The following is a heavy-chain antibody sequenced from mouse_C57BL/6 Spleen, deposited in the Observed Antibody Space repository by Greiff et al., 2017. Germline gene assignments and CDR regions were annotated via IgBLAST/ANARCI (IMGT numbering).Heavy chain of an antibody. CDR3: ARPGGSSSYYYAMDY. J-gene: IGHJ4*01. CDR2: IHPNSGST. CDR1: GYTFTSYW. V-gene: IGHV1-64*01. Sequence: QVQLQQPGAELVKPGASVTLSCKASGYTFTSYWMHWVKQRPGQGLEWIGMIHPNSGSTNYNEKFKSKATLTVDKSSSTAYMQLISLTSEDSAVYYCARPGGSSSYYYAMDYWGQGTSVTVSS. D-gene: IGHD1-1*01.